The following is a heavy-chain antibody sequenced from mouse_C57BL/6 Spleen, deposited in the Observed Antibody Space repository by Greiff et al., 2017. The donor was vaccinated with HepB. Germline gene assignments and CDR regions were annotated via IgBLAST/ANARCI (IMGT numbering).Heavy chain of an antibody. V-gene: IGHV1-26*01. Sequence: EVKLQQSGPELVKPGASVKISCKASGYTFTDYYMNWVKQSHGKSLEWIGDINPNNGGTSYNQKFKGKATLTVDKSSSTAYMELRSLTSEDSAVYYCARRDYGSYYFDYWGQGTTLTVSS. CDR1: GYTFTDYY. J-gene: IGHJ2*01. CDR2: INPNNGGT. D-gene: IGHD1-1*01. CDR3: ARRDYGSYYFDY.